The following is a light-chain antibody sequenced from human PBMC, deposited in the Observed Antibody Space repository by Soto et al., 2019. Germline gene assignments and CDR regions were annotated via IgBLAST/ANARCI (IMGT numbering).Light chain of an antibody. V-gene: IGKV1-9*01. CDR1: QGISSY. CDR3: QQLNSYPRT. CDR2: AAS. J-gene: IGKJ1*01. Sequence: DIQLTQSPSFLSASVGDRITITCRASQGISSYLAWYQQNPGKATKLLIYAASTLQSGVPSRFSGSGSGTEFTLTISSLQPEDFAPYCCQQLNSYPRTFGQGTKVEIK.